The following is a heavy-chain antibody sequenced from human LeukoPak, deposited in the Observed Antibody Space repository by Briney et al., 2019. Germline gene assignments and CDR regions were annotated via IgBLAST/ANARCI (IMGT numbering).Heavy chain of an antibody. CDR3: ARDRSNSDF. CDR2: VRADNGKT. V-gene: IGHV1-18*01. J-gene: IGHJ4*02. D-gene: IGHD4-11*01. CDR1: GYKFKNYG. Sequence: ASVEVSCKTSGYKFKNYGISWVRQAPGQGLEWMGWVRADNGKTDYTQKFQDRVTMTADTSTNTAYMELRSLRSDDTAVYYCARDRSNSDFWGQGTLVTVS.